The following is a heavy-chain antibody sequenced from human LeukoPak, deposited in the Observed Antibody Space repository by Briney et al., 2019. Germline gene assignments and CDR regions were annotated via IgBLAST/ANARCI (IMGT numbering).Heavy chain of an antibody. V-gene: IGHV3-21*01. D-gene: IGHD1-1*01. J-gene: IGHJ4*02. CDR1: GFTFSSYS. CDR2: ISSSSSYI. Sequence: GGSLRLSCAASGFTFSSYSMNWVRQAPGKGLEWVSSISSSSSYIYYADSVKGRFTISRDNAKNSLFLQMNSLRAEDTAVYYCARDGVHDPPFDYWGQGTLVTVSS. CDR3: ARDGVHDPPFDY.